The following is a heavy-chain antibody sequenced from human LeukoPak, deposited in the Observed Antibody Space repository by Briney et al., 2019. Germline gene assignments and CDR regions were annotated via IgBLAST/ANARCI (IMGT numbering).Heavy chain of an antibody. V-gene: IGHV4-34*01. J-gene: IGHJ4*02. CDR1: GGSFSGYY. D-gene: IGHD3-10*01. CDR2: INHSGST. Sequence: SETLSLTCAVYGGSFSGYYWSWIRQPPGKGLEWIGEINHSGSTNYNPSLKSRVTISVDTSKNQFSLKLSSVTAADTAVYYCARGRISGPSFDYWGQGTLVTVSS. CDR3: ARGRISGPSFDY.